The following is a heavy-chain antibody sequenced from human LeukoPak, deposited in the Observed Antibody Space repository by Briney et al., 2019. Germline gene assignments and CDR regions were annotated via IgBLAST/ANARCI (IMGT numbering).Heavy chain of an antibody. D-gene: IGHD3-22*01. J-gene: IGHJ6*02. CDR3: ARDRYYYDSSGYYYYYYYGMDV. CDR2: ISAYNGNT. Sequence: ASVTVSCKASGYTFTSYGISWVRQAPGQGLEWMGWISAYNGNTNYAQKLQGRVTMTTDTSTSTAYMELRSLRSDDTAVYYCARDRYYYDSSGYYYYYYYGMDVWGQGTTVTVSS. CDR1: GYTFTSYG. V-gene: IGHV1-18*01.